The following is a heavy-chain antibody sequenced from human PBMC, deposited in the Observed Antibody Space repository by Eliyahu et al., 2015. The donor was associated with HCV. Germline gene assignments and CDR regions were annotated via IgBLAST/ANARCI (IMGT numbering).Heavy chain of an antibody. CDR1: GFTFGXAW. J-gene: IGHJ6*03. CDR2: IKSKTDGGTT. Sequence: EVQLVESGGGLVXPGGSLRLSCXASGFTFGXAWMGWVRQAPGKGLEGIGSIKSKTDGGTTDYAAPVKGRFTISRDDSKSTLYLQMNSLKTEDTAVYYCTTGAPGGFDYYLDVWGQGTTVTVSS. CDR3: TTGAPGGFDYYLDV. V-gene: IGHV3-15*01. D-gene: IGHD3-10*01.